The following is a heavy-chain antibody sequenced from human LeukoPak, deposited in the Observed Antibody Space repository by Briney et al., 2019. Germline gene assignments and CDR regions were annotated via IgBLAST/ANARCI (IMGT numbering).Heavy chain of an antibody. CDR1: GFTFNNYG. Sequence: GRSPRLSCVGSGFTFNNYGINWVRQAPGKGLEWVTGIAYDGSKKFYADSVKGRFAISRDDSKNTVYVEMSGLRAEDTALYHCTRDLAMGALDSWGQGSPVTVSS. D-gene: IGHD3-16*01. V-gene: IGHV3-33*01. CDR2: IAYDGSKK. J-gene: IGHJ5*01. CDR3: TRDLAMGALDS.